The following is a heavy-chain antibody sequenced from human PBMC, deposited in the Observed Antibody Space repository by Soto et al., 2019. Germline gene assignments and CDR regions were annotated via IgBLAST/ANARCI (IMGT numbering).Heavy chain of an antibody. V-gene: IGHV1-18*01. CDR2: ISGYNGDT. CDR3: AKNGQPPYYYYGMDV. D-gene: IGHD2-8*01. CDR1: AYTFTRYG. J-gene: IGHJ6*02. Sequence: QGHLVQSGAEVKKPGASVKVSCKTSAYTFTRYGISWVRQAPGQGLEWMGCISGYNGDTNYAQNLQDRVTMTIDTSTTTAYMELRSLTSDDTAVSYCAKNGQPPYYYYGMDVWGQGTTVTVSS.